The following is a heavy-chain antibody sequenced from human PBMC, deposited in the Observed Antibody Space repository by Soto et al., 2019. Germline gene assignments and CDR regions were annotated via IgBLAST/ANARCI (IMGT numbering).Heavy chain of an antibody. D-gene: IGHD6-19*01. Sequence: HPGGSLRLSCAASGFTFSSYVMSWVRQAPGKGLEWVSAISGSGGSTYYADSVKGRFTISRDNSKNTLYLQMNSLRAEDTAVYYCAKDHPIAVAPTGAFDIWGQGTMVTVSS. CDR3: AKDHPIAVAPTGAFDI. V-gene: IGHV3-23*01. CDR2: ISGSGGST. CDR1: GFTFSSYV. J-gene: IGHJ3*02.